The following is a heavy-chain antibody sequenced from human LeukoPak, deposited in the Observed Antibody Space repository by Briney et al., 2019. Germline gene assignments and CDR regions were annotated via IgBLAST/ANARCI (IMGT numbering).Heavy chain of an antibody. D-gene: IGHD4-17*01. Sequence: GGSLRLSCAASGFTFSSYSMNWVRQAPGKGLEWVSSISSSRDYIYYADSVKGRFTISRDNAKNSLYLQMNSLRAEDTAVYYCARGYGDYVLVAFDIWGQGTMVTVSS. CDR1: GFTFSSYS. CDR2: ISSSRDYI. CDR3: ARGYGDYVLVAFDI. V-gene: IGHV3-21*01. J-gene: IGHJ3*02.